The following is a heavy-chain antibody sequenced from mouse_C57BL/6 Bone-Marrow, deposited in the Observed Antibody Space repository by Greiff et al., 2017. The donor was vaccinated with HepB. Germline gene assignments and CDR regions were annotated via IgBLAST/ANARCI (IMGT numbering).Heavy chain of an antibody. Sequence: VKLMESGPGLVQPSQSLSITCTVSGFSLTSYGVHWVRQSPGKGLEWLGVIWSGGSTDYNAAFISRLSISKDNSKSQVFFKMNSLQADDTAIYYCARNSGRAVEIMVVYAMDYWGQGTSVTVSS. J-gene: IGHJ4*01. CDR3: ARNSGRAVEIMVVYAMDY. CDR2: IWSGGST. V-gene: IGHV2-2*01. CDR1: GFSLTSYG. D-gene: IGHD1-1*02.